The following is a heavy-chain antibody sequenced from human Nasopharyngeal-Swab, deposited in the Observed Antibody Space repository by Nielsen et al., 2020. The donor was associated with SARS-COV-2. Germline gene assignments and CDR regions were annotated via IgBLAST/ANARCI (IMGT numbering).Heavy chain of an antibody. D-gene: IGHD2-15*01. J-gene: IGHJ4*02. CDR3: AREGNCSGGSYYSYFDY. CDR2: IYYSGST. Sequence: CQAPGKGLEWIGYIYYSGSTYYNPSLKSRVTISVDTSKNQFSLKLSSVTAADTAVYYCAREGNCSGGSYYSYFDYWGQGTLVTVSS. V-gene: IGHV4-30-4*01.